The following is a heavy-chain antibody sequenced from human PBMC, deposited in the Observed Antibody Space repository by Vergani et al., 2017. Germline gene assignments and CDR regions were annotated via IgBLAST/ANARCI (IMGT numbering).Heavy chain of an antibody. Sequence: QVQLVQSGAEVKKPGASVKVSCKASGYTFTSYYMHWVRQAPGQGLEWMGIINPSGGSTSYAQKFQGRVTMTRDTSTSTGYMELSSLRSEDTAVYYCARDPRPIAVAGYYFDYWGQGTLVTVSS. CDR1: GYTFTSYY. CDR2: INPSGGST. D-gene: IGHD6-19*01. J-gene: IGHJ4*02. V-gene: IGHV1-46*01. CDR3: ARDPRPIAVAGYYFDY.